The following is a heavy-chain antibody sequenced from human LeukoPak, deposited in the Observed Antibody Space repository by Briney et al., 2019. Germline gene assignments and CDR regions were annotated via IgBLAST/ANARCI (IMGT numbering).Heavy chain of an antibody. V-gene: IGHV1-18*01. D-gene: IGHD2-2*01. CDR1: GYTFTSYG. J-gene: IGHJ3*02. Sequence: ASVKVSCKASGYTFTSYGISWVRQAPGQGLEWMGWISAYNGNTNYAQKLQGRVTMATDTSTSTAYMELRSLRSDDTAVYYCARDRDIVVVPAAIVNAFDIWGQGTMVTVSS. CDR3: ARDRDIVVVPAAIVNAFDI. CDR2: ISAYNGNT.